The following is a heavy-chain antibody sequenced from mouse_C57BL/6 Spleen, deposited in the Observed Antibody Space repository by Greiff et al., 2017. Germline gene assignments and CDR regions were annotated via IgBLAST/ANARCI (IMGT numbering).Heavy chain of an antibody. CDR2: IDPSDSYT. J-gene: IGHJ2*01. D-gene: IGHD1-1*01. V-gene: IGHV1-69*01. Sequence: QVQLQQPGAELVMPGASVKLSCKASGYTFTSYWMHWVKQRPGQGLEWIGEIDPSDSYTNYNQKFKGKSTLTVDKSSSTAYMQLSSLTSEDSAVYYCAIPYYYGRSYGFDYWGQGTTLTVSS. CDR3: AIPYYYGRSYGFDY. CDR1: GYTFTSYW.